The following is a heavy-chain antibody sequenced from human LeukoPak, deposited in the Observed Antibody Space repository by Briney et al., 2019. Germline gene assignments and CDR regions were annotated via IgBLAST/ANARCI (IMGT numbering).Heavy chain of an antibody. V-gene: IGHV1-69*06. CDR2: IIPIFGTA. J-gene: IGHJ5*02. CDR1: GGTFSSYA. D-gene: IGHD3-22*01. Sequence: ASVKVSCKASGGTFSSYAISWVRQAPGQGLEWMGGIIPIFGTANYAQKFQGRVTITADKSTSTAYMGLSSLRSEDTAVYYCASGPPTHDSSGGWFDPWGQGTLVTVSS. CDR3: ASGPPTHDSSGGWFDP.